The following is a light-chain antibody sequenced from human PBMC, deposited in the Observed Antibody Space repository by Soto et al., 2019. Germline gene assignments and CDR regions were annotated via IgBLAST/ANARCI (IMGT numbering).Light chain of an antibody. CDR3: QHSDNLPIT. CDR2: DAS. J-gene: IGKJ5*01. Sequence: IQMTQSPSSPAAAGGGTVPNSFQAKQAISNYLNWYQQKPGKAPKLLISDASTLETGVPSRFSGSGSGTDFTFTISSLQPEDIATYYCQHSDNLPITFGQGTRLEIK. CDR1: QAISNY. V-gene: IGKV1-33*01.